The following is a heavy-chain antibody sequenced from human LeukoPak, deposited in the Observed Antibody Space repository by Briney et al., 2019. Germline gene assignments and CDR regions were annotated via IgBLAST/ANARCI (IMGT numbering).Heavy chain of an antibody. CDR3: ARGPSSQFRTDY. CDR2: IGTSSSRI. CDR1: GFAFSSYS. V-gene: IGHV3-48*01. D-gene: IGHD2-2*01. Sequence: GGSLRLSCSASGFAFSSYSLNWVRQAPGKGLEWVSYIGTSSSRIYYADSVKGRFTISRDNAKNSLYLQMNGLRAEDTAVYYCARGPSSQFRTDYWGQGTLVTVSS. J-gene: IGHJ4*02.